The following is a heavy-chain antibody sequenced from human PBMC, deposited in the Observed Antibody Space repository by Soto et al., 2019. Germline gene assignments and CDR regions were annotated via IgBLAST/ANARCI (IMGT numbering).Heavy chain of an antibody. CDR1: GGSLSSSSYS. D-gene: IGHD6-13*01. J-gene: IGHJ6*02. Sequence: QLQLQESGPGLLKPSETLSLTCTVSGGSLSSSSYSWVWIRQPPGKGLEWIGSMYYSGRTYSTPSPKSRVTISVDTAKTQFSLKLSSVTAADTDVYYCARHCPPYSSSSYYGMDVWGQGTTVTVAS. CDR3: ARHCPPYSSSSYYGMDV. V-gene: IGHV4-39*01. CDR2: MYYSGRT.